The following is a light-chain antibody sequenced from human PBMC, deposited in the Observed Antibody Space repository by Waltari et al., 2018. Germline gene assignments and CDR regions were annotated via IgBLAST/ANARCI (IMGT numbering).Light chain of an antibody. CDR3: QAYDENNPWV. CDR2: EDK. J-gene: IGLJ3*02. V-gene: IGLV6-57*04. CDR1: SGRIASAH. Sequence: KFVLTQPPSVSESPGKTITISCTRSSGRIASAHLQWYQQRPGSAPSTVIYEDKRRPSGVSDRFSGSIDSSANSASLTIAGLKTEDEADYFCQAYDENNPWVIGGGTRLTVL.